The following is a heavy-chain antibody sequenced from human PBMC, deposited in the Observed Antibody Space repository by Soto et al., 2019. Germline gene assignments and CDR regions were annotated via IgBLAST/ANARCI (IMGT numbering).Heavy chain of an antibody. CDR3: ARDSLGGGMDV. V-gene: IGHV3-21*01. CDR1: GFIFSNYS. Sequence: EVHLVESGGGLVKPGGSLRLSCAASGFIFSNYSMNWVRQAPGKGLEWVSAISRTSIYIYYPDSLNGRFTVSRDNAKKSLYLQMNSLRAEDTAVYYWARDSLGGGMDVWGPGTTVTVSS. J-gene: IGHJ6*02. CDR2: ISRTSIYI. D-gene: IGHD3-16*01.